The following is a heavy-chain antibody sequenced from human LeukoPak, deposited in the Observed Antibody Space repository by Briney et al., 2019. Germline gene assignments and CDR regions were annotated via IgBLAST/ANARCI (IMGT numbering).Heavy chain of an antibody. D-gene: IGHD3-22*01. J-gene: IGHJ6*03. CDR3: ARDIGMDYYDSSGHNYYYYYMDV. CDR2: IYHSGST. V-gene: IGHV4-38-2*02. Sequence: SETLSLTCTVSGYSISSGYYWGWIRQPPGKGLEWIGSIYHSGSTYYNPSLKSRVTISVDTSKNQFSLKLSSVTAADTAVYYCARDIGMDYYDSSGHNYYYYYMDVWGKGTTVTISS. CDR1: GYSISSGYY.